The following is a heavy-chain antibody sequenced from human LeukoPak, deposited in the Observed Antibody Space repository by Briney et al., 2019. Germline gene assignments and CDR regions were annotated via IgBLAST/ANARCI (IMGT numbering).Heavy chain of an antibody. CDR1: GYGFTSYW. CDR3: ARLSSGYYDTLYYFDY. J-gene: IGHJ4*02. Sequence: GESLKISCKGSGYGFTSYWIGWVRQMPGKGLEWMGIIYPGDSDTRYSPSFQGQVTISADKSISTAYLQWSSLKASDTAMYYCARLSSGYYDTLYYFDYWGQGTLVTVSS. D-gene: IGHD3-22*01. V-gene: IGHV5-51*01. CDR2: IYPGDSDT.